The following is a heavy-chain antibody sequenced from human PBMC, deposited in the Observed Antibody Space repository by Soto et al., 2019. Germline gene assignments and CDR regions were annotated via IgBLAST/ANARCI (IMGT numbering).Heavy chain of an antibody. D-gene: IGHD3-16*02. J-gene: IGHJ6*02. CDR1: GYTFTSYA. V-gene: IGHV1-18*01. Sequence: ASVKVSCKASGYTFTSYAMHWVRQAPGQGLEWMGWISAYNGNTNYAQKLQGRVTMTTDTSTSTAYMELRSLRSDDTAVYYCARFLMITFGGVIVPPYYYYGMDVWGQGTTVTVSS. CDR2: ISAYNGNT. CDR3: ARFLMITFGGVIVPPYYYYGMDV.